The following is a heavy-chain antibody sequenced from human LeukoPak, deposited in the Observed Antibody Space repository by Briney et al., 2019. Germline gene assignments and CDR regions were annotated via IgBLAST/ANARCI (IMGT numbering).Heavy chain of an antibody. CDR3: AKTISGSYGVSDF. D-gene: IGHD3-10*01. V-gene: IGHV3-23*01. CDR2: ITSDGYI. Sequence: GGSLRLSCAASGFAFSSSNLNWFRQAPGKGLEWVSSITSDGYIYYADSVKGRFTISRDNSKNTLYLQMNNLGAEDTAVYYCAKTISGSYGVSDFWGQGSLVTVSS. CDR1: GFAFSSSN. J-gene: IGHJ4*02.